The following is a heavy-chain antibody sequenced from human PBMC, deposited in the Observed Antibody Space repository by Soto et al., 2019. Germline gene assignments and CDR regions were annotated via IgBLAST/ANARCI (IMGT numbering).Heavy chain of an antibody. J-gene: IGHJ4*02. Sequence: QVQLQESGPGLVKPSETLSLTCTVSGASISSYYWSWIRQHPGKGLEWIGYIYYSGRTNYNPSLTSRVTISVDTSKIQFSLTLSSVTAADTAVYYCARRWGRTFDYWGQGTLVTVSS. CDR3: ARRWGRTFDY. CDR2: IYYSGRT. D-gene: IGHD7-27*01. CDR1: GASISSYY. V-gene: IGHV4-59*08.